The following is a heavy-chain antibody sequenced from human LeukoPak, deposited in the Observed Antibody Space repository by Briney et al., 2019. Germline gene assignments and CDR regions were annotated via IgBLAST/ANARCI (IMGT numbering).Heavy chain of an antibody. CDR3: TRDTGTTGEVKFDP. V-gene: IGHV4-4*07. CDR1: GNSFXXYY. D-gene: IGHD4-17*01. J-gene: IGHJ5*02. Sequence: SGNSFXXYYWSWIRQPAGKGLEWIGRIYTSGSTTYNPSLKSRVTMSVDTSKSQFSLNLMSVTAADTAVYYCTRDTGTTGEVKFDPWGQGTLVTVSS. CDR2: IYTSGST.